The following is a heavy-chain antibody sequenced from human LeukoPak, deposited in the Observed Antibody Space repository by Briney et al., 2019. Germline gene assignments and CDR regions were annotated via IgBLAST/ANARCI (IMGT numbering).Heavy chain of an antibody. J-gene: IGHJ4*02. V-gene: IGHV3-23*01. CDR3: AKDINSSGYFGYFDY. Sequence: GGSLRLSCAASGFTFSSYAMSWVRHAPGKGLEWVSAISGSGGSTYYADSVKGRFTISRDNAKNSLYLQMNSLRAEDTAVYYCAKDINSSGYFGYFDYWGQGTLVTVSS. CDR2: ISGSGGST. D-gene: IGHD3-22*01. CDR1: GFTFSSYA.